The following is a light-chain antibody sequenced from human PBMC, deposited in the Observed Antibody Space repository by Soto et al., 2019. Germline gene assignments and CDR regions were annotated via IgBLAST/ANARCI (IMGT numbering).Light chain of an antibody. V-gene: IGLV2-14*01. CDR3: SSYTSSSTRV. Sequence: QSALTQPASVSGSPGQSITISCTGTSSDVGGYNYVSWYQQHPGNAPKLMIYDVRNRPSGVSNRFSGSKSGNTASLTISGLQAEDADDYYCSSYTSSSTRVFGGGTQLTVL. CDR1: SSDVGGYNY. CDR2: DVR. J-gene: IGLJ3*02.